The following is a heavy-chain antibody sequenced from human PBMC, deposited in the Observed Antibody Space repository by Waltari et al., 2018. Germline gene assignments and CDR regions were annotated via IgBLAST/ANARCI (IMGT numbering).Heavy chain of an antibody. CDR1: YYSITGGYY. D-gene: IGHD2-15*01. V-gene: IGHV4-38-2*01. Sequence: QVELQESGPGLVKPSETLSLTCAVSYYSITGGYYWGWVRQPPGKGLEWFGNIYHDGTTYYSPSLKSRVIITLDTSENRFSLTLTSVTAADTAVYSCARLSLGYCRGASALCYKNDAWGQGTLVTVSS. CDR3: ARLSLGYCRGASALCYKNDA. CDR2: IYHDGTT. J-gene: IGHJ1*01.